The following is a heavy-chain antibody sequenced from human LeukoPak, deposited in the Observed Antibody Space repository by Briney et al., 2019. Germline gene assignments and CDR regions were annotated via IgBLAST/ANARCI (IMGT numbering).Heavy chain of an antibody. CDR3: AREDTGGLDY. J-gene: IGHJ4*02. V-gene: IGHV4-39*07. CDR1: GGSISSSSHY. CDR2: IYYSGST. Sequence: PSETLSLTCSVSGGSISSSSHYWDWIRQPPGEGLEWIGSIYYSGSTYYNPSLKSRVTISVDTSKNQLSLKLISVTAADTAVYYCAREDTGGLDYWGQGILVTVSP. D-gene: IGHD2-8*02.